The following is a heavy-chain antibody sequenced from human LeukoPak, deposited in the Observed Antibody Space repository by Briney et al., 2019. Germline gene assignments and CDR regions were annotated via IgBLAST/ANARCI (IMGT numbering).Heavy chain of an antibody. D-gene: IGHD6-13*01. CDR1: GFTFSSYG. J-gene: IGHJ4*02. Sequence: PGRSLRLPCAASGFTFSSYGMHWVRHAPGKGLEWVAVISYDGSNQYYADSVKGRVTISRDNSKNTLYLQMNSLRAEDTAVYYCAKELDYSSRWPRGFLYWGQGALVTVSS. V-gene: IGHV3-30*18. CDR2: ISYDGSNQ. CDR3: AKELDYSSRWPRGFLY.